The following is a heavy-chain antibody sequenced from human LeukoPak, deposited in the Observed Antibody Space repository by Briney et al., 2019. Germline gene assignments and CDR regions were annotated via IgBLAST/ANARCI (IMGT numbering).Heavy chain of an antibody. CDR1: GYTFTGYY. CDR2: INPNSGGT. Sequence: GSSVKVSCKASGYTFTGYYMHWVRQAPGQGLEWMGWINPNSGGTNYAQKFQGRVTMTRDTSISTAYMELSRLRSDDTAVYYCARAHYYYYGMDVWGQGTTVTVSS. V-gene: IGHV1-2*02. CDR3: ARAHYYYYGMDV. J-gene: IGHJ6*02.